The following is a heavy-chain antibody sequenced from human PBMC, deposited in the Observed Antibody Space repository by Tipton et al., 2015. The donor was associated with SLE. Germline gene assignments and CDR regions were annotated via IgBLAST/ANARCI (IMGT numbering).Heavy chain of an antibody. D-gene: IGHD2-15*01. J-gene: IGHJ4*02. CDR2: NYYSGNP. Sequence: TLSLTCAVYGGSFSGYYWSWIRQHPGKGLEWIGYNYYSGNPYYNPSLKSRVTISIDTSKNQFSLKLSSVTAADTAVYFCAREVVVVAATRSENYFDFWGQGTLVTVSS. V-gene: IGHV4-31*11. CDR1: GGSFSGYY. CDR3: AREVVVVAATRSENYFDF.